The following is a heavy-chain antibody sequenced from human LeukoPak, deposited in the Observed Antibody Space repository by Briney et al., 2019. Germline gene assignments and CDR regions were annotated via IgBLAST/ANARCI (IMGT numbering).Heavy chain of an antibody. J-gene: IGHJ6*02. D-gene: IGHD2-21*02. Sequence: TGGSLRLSCAASGFSVSSNYMSWVRQAPGKGLEWVSVIYSGGSTYYADSVKGRFTISRDNSKNTRYLQMNSLRAEDTAVYYCARVSPFCGGDCYSEENGMDVWGQGTTVTVSS. CDR3: ARVSPFCGGDCYSEENGMDV. V-gene: IGHV3-66*01. CDR1: GFSVSSNY. CDR2: IYSGGST.